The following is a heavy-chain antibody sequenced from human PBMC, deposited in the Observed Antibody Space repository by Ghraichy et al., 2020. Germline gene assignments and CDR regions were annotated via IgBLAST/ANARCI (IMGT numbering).Heavy chain of an antibody. J-gene: IGHJ6*02. D-gene: IGHD5-18*01. CDR2: IISSGRYT. CDR3: AREVSLPGYSFGRPLYGMDV. V-gene: IGHV3-21*01. Sequence: GGSLRLSCVGSGFIFSSYSMNWVRQAPGKGLEWVASIISSGRYTHYADSMKGRFTISRDNAKNSLYLQMNSLRGEDTAVYYCAREVSLPGYSFGRPLYGMDVWVQGTTVTVSS. CDR1: GFIFSSYS.